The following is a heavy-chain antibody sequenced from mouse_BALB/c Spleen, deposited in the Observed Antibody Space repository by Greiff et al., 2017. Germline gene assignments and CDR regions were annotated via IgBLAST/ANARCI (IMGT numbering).Heavy chain of an antibody. Sequence: EVKLMESGGGLVKPGGSLKLSCAASGFAFSSYDMSWVRQTPEKRLEWVAYISSGGGSTYYPDTVKGRFTISRDNAKNTLYLQVSSLKSEDTAMYYCARHGEEDYFDYWGQGTTLTVSS. CDR1: GFAFSSYD. J-gene: IGHJ2*01. CDR3: ARHGEEDYFDY. V-gene: IGHV5-12-1*01. CDR2: ISSGGGST.